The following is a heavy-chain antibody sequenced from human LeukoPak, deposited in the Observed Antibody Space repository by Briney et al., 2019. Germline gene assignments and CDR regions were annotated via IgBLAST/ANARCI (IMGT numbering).Heavy chain of an antibody. CDR1: GFTFSRYG. CDR3: ARDVGTNNYRLDY. J-gene: IGHJ4*02. V-gene: IGHV3-33*01. CDR2: IWYDGSKT. D-gene: IGHD4-11*01. Sequence: GGSLRLSCAASGFTFSRYGMHWVRQAPGKGLEWVAVIWYDGSKTYYAGSVKGRFTISRDDSRSTLHLQMNSLRAQDTALYYCARDVGTNNYRLDYWGQGSLVTVSS.